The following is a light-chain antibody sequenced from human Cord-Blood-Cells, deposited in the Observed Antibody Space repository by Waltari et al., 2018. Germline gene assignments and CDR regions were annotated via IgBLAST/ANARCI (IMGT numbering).Light chain of an antibody. CDR1: SGHSSYA. Sequence: QLVLTQSPSASASLGASVKLTCTPSSGHSSYALAWPQQQPEKGPRYLMKLNSDGSHSKGDGIPDRFSGSSSGAERYLTSSSLQSEDEADYYCQTWGTGIWVFGGGTKLTVL. J-gene: IGLJ3*02. CDR2: LNSDGSH. V-gene: IGLV4-69*01. CDR3: QTWGTGIWV.